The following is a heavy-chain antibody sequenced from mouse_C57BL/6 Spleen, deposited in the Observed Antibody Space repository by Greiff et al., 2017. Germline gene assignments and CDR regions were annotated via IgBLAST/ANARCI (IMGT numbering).Heavy chain of an antibody. Sequence: EVMLVESGGGLVQPGGSLKLSCAASGFTFSDYYMYWVRQTPEQRLEWVAYISNGGGSTYYPDTVKGRFTISRDNAKNTLYLQMSRLKSEDTAMYYCARHRDLLRDWYFDVWGTGTTVTVSS. CDR2: ISNGGGST. V-gene: IGHV5-12*01. CDR3: ARHRDLLRDWYFDV. CDR1: GFTFSDYY. D-gene: IGHD1-1*01. J-gene: IGHJ1*03.